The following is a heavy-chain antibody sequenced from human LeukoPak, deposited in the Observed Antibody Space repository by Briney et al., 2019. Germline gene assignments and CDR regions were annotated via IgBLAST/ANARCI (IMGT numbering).Heavy chain of an antibody. D-gene: IGHD3-9*01. V-gene: IGHV4-4*07. CDR1: GGSISSHY. CDR3: ARHVSRPLRYFDWLLSGHDY. Sequence: SETLSLTCTVSGGSISSHYWTWIRQPAGKGLEWVGRIYSSGNTNYNPSLKSRVTMSLDTSRNQFSLKLNSVTAADTAVYYCARHVSRPLRYFDWLLSGHDYWGQGTLVTVSS. J-gene: IGHJ4*02. CDR2: IYSSGNT.